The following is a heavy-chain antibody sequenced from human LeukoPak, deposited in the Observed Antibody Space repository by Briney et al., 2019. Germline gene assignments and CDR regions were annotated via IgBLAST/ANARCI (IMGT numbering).Heavy chain of an antibody. CDR2: ILHSGST. CDR1: GVSITSDTYC. CDR3: ARTRDFWSGYFDY. Sequence: SQTLSLTCAVSGVSITSDTYCWSWIRQPPGKGLEWIGYILHSGSTYYNPSLKSRVTISIDTSKSQFSPKLSSVTAADTAVYYCARTRDFWSGYFDYWGQGTLVTVSS. D-gene: IGHD3-3*01. J-gene: IGHJ4*02. V-gene: IGHV4-30-2*01.